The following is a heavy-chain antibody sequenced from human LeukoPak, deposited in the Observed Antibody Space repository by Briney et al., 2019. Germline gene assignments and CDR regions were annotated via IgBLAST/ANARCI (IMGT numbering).Heavy chain of an antibody. CDR3: ATVYYYDSSGYSSFDY. V-gene: IGHV1-69*13. D-gene: IGHD3-22*01. J-gene: IGHJ4*02. CDR2: IIPIFGTA. Sequence: SVKVSCKASGGTFSSYAISWVRQAPGQGLEWMGGIIPIFGTANYAQKFQGRVTITADESTSTAYMELSSLRSEDTAVYYCATVYYYDSSGYSSFDYWGQGTLVTVSS. CDR1: GGTFSSYA.